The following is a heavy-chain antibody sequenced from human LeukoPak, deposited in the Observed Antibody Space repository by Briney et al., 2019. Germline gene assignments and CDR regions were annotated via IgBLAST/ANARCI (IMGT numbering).Heavy chain of an antibody. D-gene: IGHD1-26*01. J-gene: IGHJ4*02. Sequence: GSSVKVSCKASGGTFSSYAVSWVRQAPGQGLEWMGGVIPIFGTANYAQKSQGRVTITTDEPTSTAYMELSSLRSEDTAVYYCARDSPHSGSYSYYWGQGTLVTVSS. V-gene: IGHV1-69*05. CDR1: GGTFSSYA. CDR3: ARDSPHSGSYSYY. CDR2: VIPIFGTA.